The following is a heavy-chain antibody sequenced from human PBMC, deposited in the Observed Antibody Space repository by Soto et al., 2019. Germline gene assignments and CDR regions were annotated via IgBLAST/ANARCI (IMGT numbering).Heavy chain of an antibody. D-gene: IGHD1-1*01. Sequence: PSETLSLTCTVSGGSIGSGGYYWSWIRQHPGKGLEWIGYIYYSGSTYYNPSLKSRVTISVDTSKNQFSLKLSSVTAADTAVYYCARDRVREDWFDPWGQGTLVTVSS. CDR2: IYYSGST. CDR3: ARDRVREDWFDP. V-gene: IGHV4-31*03. CDR1: GGSIGSGGYY. J-gene: IGHJ5*02.